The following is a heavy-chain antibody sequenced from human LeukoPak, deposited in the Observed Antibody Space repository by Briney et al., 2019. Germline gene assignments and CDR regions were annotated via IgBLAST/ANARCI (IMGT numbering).Heavy chain of an antibody. J-gene: IGHJ4*02. Sequence: ASVKVSCKASGYTFTGYYMHWVRQAPGQGLEWMGWINPNSGGTNYAQKFQGRVTMTRDTSISTVYMEVSRLTSDDTAVYYCARVDYAFDYWGQGTLVTVSS. D-gene: IGHD4-17*01. CDR3: ARVDYAFDY. CDR1: GYTFTGYY. CDR2: INPNSGGT. V-gene: IGHV1-2*02.